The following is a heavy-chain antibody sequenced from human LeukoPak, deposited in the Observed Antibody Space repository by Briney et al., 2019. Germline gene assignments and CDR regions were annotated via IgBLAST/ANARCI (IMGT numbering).Heavy chain of an antibody. CDR3: AREFSDAFDI. J-gene: IGHJ3*02. CDR2: IYYSGST. CDR1: GGSISSYY. V-gene: IGHV4-59*01. Sequence: SETLSLTCTVSGGSISSYYWSWIRQPPGRGLEWIGYIYYSGSTNYNPSLKSRVTISVDTSKNQFSLKLSSVTAADTAVYYCAREFSDAFDIWGQGTMVTVSS.